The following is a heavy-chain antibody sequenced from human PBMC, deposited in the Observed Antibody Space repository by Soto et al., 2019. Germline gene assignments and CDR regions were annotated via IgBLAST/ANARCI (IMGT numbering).Heavy chain of an antibody. D-gene: IGHD3-22*01. CDR3: ARGLITVSQYSGGRYFFDS. Sequence: PSETLSLTCDVYGGSFSGYIWTWIRQPPGKGLQWIGQINHSGSANYNPSLKSRVTISVHTSNSQFSLELSSMTAADTAVYYCARGLITVSQYSGGRYFFDSWGQGTQVTVSS. CDR1: GGSFSGYI. J-gene: IGHJ4*02. CDR2: INHSGSA. V-gene: IGHV4-34*01.